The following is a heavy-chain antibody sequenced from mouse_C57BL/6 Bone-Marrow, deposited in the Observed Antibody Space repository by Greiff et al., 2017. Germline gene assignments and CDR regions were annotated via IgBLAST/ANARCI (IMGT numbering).Heavy chain of an antibody. Sequence: EVQLQQSGAELVRPGASVQLSCKASGFNFKDDYMPWVKQRPEQGLEWIGWIDPENGDTEYPSKFQGKATITVDTSSTTAYLQLSSLTSEDTAVYYCTRIADWGQGTMVTVSA. CDR1: GFNFKDDY. J-gene: IGHJ3*01. CDR2: IDPENGDT. CDR3: TRIAD. V-gene: IGHV14-4*01.